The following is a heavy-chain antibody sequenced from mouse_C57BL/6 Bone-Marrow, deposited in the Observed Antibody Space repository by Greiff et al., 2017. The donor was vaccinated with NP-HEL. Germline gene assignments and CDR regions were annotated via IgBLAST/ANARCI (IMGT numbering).Heavy chain of an antibody. J-gene: IGHJ2*01. CDR2: IDPSDSYT. V-gene: IGHV1-50*01. CDR3: AREGYGNYFDY. D-gene: IGHD2-1*01. CDR1: GYTFTSYW. Sequence: QVQLQQPGAELVKPGASVKLSCKASGYTFTSYWMQWVNQRPGPGLEWIGEIDPSDSYTNYNQKFKGKATLTVDTSSSTAYLQLSSLTSEDSAVYYCAREGYGNYFDYGGQGTTPTVTA.